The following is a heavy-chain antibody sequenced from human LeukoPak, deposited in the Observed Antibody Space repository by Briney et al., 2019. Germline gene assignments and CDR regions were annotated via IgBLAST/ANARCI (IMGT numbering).Heavy chain of an antibody. D-gene: IGHD6-19*01. Sequence: PSETLSLTCAGYGDSVSGFYWTWLRQPPGKGLEGRGEINHSGSNNYNPSLKSRVTISVHTSKNQFSLRLSSVPAADTAVYYCARAPSSGAVAGTVDYWGQGTLVTVSS. J-gene: IGHJ4*02. V-gene: IGHV4-34*01. CDR3: ARAPSSGAVAGTVDY. CDR1: GDSVSGFY. CDR2: INHSGSN.